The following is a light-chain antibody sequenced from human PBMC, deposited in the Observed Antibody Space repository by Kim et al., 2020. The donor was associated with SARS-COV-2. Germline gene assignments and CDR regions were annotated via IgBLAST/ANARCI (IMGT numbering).Light chain of an antibody. CDR3: QQYNNWPPWT. Sequence: SPGDRATLSCRASQSVGSNLAWYQQKPGQAPRLLIYGASTRATDIPARFSGSGSGTEFTLTISSLQSEDFAVYYCQQYNNWPPWTFGQGTKVEIK. CDR1: QSVGSN. V-gene: IGKV3D-15*01. J-gene: IGKJ1*01. CDR2: GAS.